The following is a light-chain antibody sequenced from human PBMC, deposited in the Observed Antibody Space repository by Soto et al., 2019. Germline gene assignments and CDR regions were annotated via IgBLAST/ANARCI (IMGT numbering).Light chain of an antibody. J-gene: IGLJ3*02. CDR1: SSNIGNNY. CDR3: RTWDSSLSVWV. Sequence: QSVLTQPPSVSAAPGQKVTISCSGSSSNIGNNYVSWYQQLPGTAPKTIIYDKNQRPSGIPDRFSGSKSGTSATLHITGLQTGDEAEYFCRTWDSSLSVWVFGGGTKLTVL. V-gene: IGLV1-51*01. CDR2: DKN.